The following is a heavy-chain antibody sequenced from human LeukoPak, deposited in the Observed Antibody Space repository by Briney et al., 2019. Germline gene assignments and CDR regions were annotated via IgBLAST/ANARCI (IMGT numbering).Heavy chain of an antibody. CDR1: GGSISSGGYY. CDR2: IYYSGST. CDR3: ARVLPPRGIVVVPAAISWFDP. Sequence: SETLSLTCTVSGGSISSGGYYWSWIRQHPGTGLEWIGYIYYSGSTYYNPSLKSRVTISVDTSKNQFSLKLSSVTAADTAVYYCARVLPPRGIVVVPAAISWFDPWGQGTLVTVSS. J-gene: IGHJ5*02. D-gene: IGHD2-2*01. V-gene: IGHV4-31*03.